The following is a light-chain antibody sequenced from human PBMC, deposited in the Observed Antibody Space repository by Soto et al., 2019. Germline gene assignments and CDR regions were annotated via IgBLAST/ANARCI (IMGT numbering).Light chain of an antibody. CDR2: GAS. J-gene: IGKJ5*01. CDR3: QQYGSSST. V-gene: IGKV3-20*01. CDR1: QSVSNN. Sequence: EIVMTQSPATLSVSPGERGTLSCRASQSVSNNLAWYQQKPGQAPRLLIYGASTRATGIPDRFSGSGSGTDFTLSISRLEPEDFAVYYCQQYGSSSTLGQGT.